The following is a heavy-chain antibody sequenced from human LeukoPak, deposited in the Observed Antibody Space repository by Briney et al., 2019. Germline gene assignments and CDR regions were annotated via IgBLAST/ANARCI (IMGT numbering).Heavy chain of an antibody. Sequence: PGGSLGLSCAASGFTFSSYSMNWVRQAPGKGLEWVSSISSSSSYIYYADSVKGRFTISRDNAKNSLYLKMNSLRAEDTAVYYCARAGYCSSTSCYYFDYWGQGTLVTVSS. CDR3: ARAGYCSSTSCYYFDY. D-gene: IGHD2-2*01. CDR2: ISSSSSYI. J-gene: IGHJ4*02. CDR1: GFTFSSYS. V-gene: IGHV3-21*01.